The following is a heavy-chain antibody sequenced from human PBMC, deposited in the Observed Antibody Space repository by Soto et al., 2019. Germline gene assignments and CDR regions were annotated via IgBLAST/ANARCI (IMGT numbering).Heavy chain of an antibody. D-gene: IGHD4-17*01. J-gene: IGHJ3*02. CDR2: ISSSSSTI. CDR3: ARDHDTVTDDAFDI. V-gene: IGHV3-48*01. CDR1: GFTFSSYS. Sequence: EVQLVESGGGLVQPGGSRRLSCAASGFTFSSYSMNWVRQAPGKGLEWVSYISSSSSTIYYADSVKGRFTISRDNAKNSLYLQMNSLRAEDTAVYYCARDHDTVTDDAFDIWGQGTMVTVSS.